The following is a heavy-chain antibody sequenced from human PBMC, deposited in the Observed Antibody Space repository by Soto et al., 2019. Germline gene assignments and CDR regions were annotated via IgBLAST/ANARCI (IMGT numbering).Heavy chain of an antibody. J-gene: IGHJ3*02. CDR2: IIPIFGTG. CDR1: GGTFSSYA. D-gene: IGHD2-15*01. CDR3: GTHKGCRGGSCSAEYDAFDI. V-gene: IGHV1-69*13. Sequence: GASVKVSCKACGGTFSSYAVSWVRQAPGQGLEWMGGIIPIFGTGNYAQKFQGRVTITADASTRTAYMELRSLRSEDTDVYYCGTHKGCRGGSCSAEYDAFDIWGQGTMVNVSS.